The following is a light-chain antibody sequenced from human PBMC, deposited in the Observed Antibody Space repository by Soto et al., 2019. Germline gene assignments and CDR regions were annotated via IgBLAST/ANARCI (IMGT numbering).Light chain of an antibody. CDR1: SSDVGGYNY. CDR2: EVS. V-gene: IGLV2-14*01. J-gene: IGLJ1*01. CDR3: RSYTSSSTPYV. Sequence: QSALTQPASVSGSPGQSITISCTGTSSDVGGYNYVSWYQQHPGKAPKLMIYEVSNRPSGVSNRFSGSKSDNTASLSISGLQAEDEADYYCRSYTSSSTPYVFGTGTKLTVL.